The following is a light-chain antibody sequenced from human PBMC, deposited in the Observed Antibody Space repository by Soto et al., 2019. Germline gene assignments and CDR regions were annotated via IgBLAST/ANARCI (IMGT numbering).Light chain of an antibody. Sequence: NDLTQSVGTLSLCPGESAPLSCLATQSVTITNLAWYQQKPGQPPRLLIYGASSRATGIPDRFSGSGSGTDFTLTISGLEPEDFAVYYCQQYGSSPWTFGQGTKVDIK. CDR1: QSVTITN. CDR3: QQYGSSPWT. J-gene: IGKJ1*01. CDR2: GAS. V-gene: IGKV3-20*01.